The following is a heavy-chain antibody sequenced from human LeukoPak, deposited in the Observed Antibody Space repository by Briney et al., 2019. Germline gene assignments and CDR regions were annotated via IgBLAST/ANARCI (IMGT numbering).Heavy chain of an antibody. CDR3: VGYYYDSSGYSDL. Sequence: SETLSLTCTVSGGSISSYYWSWIRQPPGKGLEWIGYIYYSGSTNYNPSLKSRVTISADTSKNQFSLKLSSVTAADTAVYYCVGYYYDSSGYSDLWGQGTMVTVSS. CDR2: IYYSGST. J-gene: IGHJ3*01. V-gene: IGHV4-59*01. CDR1: GGSISSYY. D-gene: IGHD3-22*01.